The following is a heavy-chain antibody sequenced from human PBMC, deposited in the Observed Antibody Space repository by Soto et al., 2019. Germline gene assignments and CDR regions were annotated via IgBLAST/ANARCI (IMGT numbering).Heavy chain of an antibody. CDR1: GGSISSGGYY. CDR3: AASLGAYCGGDCYPFYFDY. CDR2: IYYSGST. Sequence: QVQLQESGPGLVKPSQTLSLTCTVSGGSISSGGYYWSWIRQHPGKGLEWIGYIYYSGSTYYNPSLKSRVTISVDTSKTQFSLKLSSVTAADTAVYYCAASLGAYCGGDCYPFYFDYWGQGTLVTVSS. V-gene: IGHV4-31*03. J-gene: IGHJ4*02. D-gene: IGHD2-21*02.